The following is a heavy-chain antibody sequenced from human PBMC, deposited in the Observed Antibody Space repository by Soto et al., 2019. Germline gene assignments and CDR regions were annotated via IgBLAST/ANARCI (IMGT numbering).Heavy chain of an antibody. Sequence: PGGSLRLSCAASGFTFSSYAMSWVRQAPWKGLEWVSAISGSGGSTYYADSVKGRFTISRDNSKNTLYLQMSSLRAEDTAVYYCAKLGLEFRRGYCSSTSCPGGFDYWGQGTLVTVSS. D-gene: IGHD2-2*01. CDR1: GFTFSSYA. J-gene: IGHJ4*02. CDR2: ISGSGGST. V-gene: IGHV3-23*01. CDR3: AKLGLEFRRGYCSSTSCPGGFDY.